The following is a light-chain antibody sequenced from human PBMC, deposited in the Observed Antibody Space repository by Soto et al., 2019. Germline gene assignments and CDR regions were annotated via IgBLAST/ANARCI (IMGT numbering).Light chain of an antibody. Sequence: DIQMTQSPTSLSASVGDRVTITCRASQGIRNFVAWYQQKPGKAPKLLIYAASTLQSGVPSRFSGSGSGTNFTLTINRLEPEDVATYSCQKYSSVPFFGPGTKVEIK. V-gene: IGKV1-27*01. J-gene: IGKJ3*01. CDR2: AAS. CDR3: QKYSSVPF. CDR1: QGIRNF.